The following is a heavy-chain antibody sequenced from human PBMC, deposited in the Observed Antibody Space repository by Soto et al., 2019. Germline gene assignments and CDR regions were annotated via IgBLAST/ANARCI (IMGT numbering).Heavy chain of an antibody. D-gene: IGHD6-19*01. CDR3: ARGRCSGWRPNC. V-gene: IGHV1-8*01. J-gene: IGHJ4*02. Sequence: GASVKVSCKASGYTFTDYDINWVRQATGQGLEWMGWMNPNSGNTGYVQKFQGRVTMTRDTSIGTAYMELNSLTSEDTGVYYCARGRCSGWRPNCWGQRPLVPACS. CDR2: MNPNSGNT. CDR1: GYTFTDYD.